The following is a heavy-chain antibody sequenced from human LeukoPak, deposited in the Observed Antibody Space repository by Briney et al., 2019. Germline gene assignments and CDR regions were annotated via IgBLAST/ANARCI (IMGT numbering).Heavy chain of an antibody. D-gene: IGHD3-10*01. CDR3: ARLVPRSYYGSGSYFDY. CDR2: IYTSGST. Sequence: SETLSLTCAVYGGSFSGYYWSWIRQPAGKGLEWIGRIYTSGSTNYNPSLKSRVTMSVDTSKNQFSLKLSSVTAADTAVYYCARLVPRSYYGSGSYFDYWGQGTLVTVSS. J-gene: IGHJ4*02. CDR1: GGSFSGYY. V-gene: IGHV4-59*10.